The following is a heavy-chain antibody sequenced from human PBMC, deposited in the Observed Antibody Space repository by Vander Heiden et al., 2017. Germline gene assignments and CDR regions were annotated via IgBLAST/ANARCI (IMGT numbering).Heavy chain of an antibody. J-gene: IGHJ4*02. Sequence: QVLLEESGPGLAKPSQTLSLTCPVSGFSVNSGGFYCSCIRQPPGKGMEWIGYIYDNDNSYYNPSLKSRVFISVDTSKNQFSLNLTSVTSPDTAVYYCARVACSRGGCAHFDTWGQGALVTVSS. CDR3: ARVACSRGGCAHFDT. CDR2: IYDNDNS. V-gene: IGHV4-30-4*01. CDR1: GFSVNSGGFY. D-gene: IGHD2-15*01.